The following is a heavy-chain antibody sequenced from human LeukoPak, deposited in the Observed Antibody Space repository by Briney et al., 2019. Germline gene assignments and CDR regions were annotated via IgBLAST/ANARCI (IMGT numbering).Heavy chain of an antibody. J-gene: IGHJ4*02. V-gene: IGHV3-21*01. Sequence: GESLRLSCAASGFTFSSYSMNWVRQAPGKGLEWVSSISSSSSYINYADSVKGRFTISRDNAKNSLYLQMNSLRAEDTAVYYCAKGDSGNDLDYWGQGTLVTVSS. CDR2: ISSSSSYI. CDR3: AKGDSGNDLDY. CDR1: GFTFSSYS. D-gene: IGHD3-3*01.